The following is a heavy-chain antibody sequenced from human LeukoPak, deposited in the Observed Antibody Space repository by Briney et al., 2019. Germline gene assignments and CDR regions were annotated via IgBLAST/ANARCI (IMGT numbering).Heavy chain of an antibody. J-gene: IGHJ4*02. D-gene: IGHD6-13*01. CDR3: AREPVIAAAGTIFDY. CDR1: GGSISTSGYY. Sequence: PSETLSLTCSVSGGSISTSGYYLGWIRQPPGKGLEWIASIYYSGSTYYNPSLKSRVTISVDTSKNQFSLKLSSVTAADTAVYYCAREPVIAAAGTIFDYWGQGTLVTVSS. V-gene: IGHV4-39*07. CDR2: IYYSGST.